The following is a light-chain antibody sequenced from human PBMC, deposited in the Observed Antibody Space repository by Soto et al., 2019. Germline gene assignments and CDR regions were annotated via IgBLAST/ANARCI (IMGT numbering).Light chain of an antibody. J-gene: IGKJ4*01. Sequence: DIVMTQSPDSLAVSLGERATINCKSSQSVLYSSKNKKYLAWYQQKPGQPPKLLIYWASNREPGVPDRFSGSGYGTEFTLTVSSLHAEDVTVYYCQQYYSTPLSFGGGTKVEI. CDR3: QQYYSTPLS. CDR1: QSVLYSSKNKKY. V-gene: IGKV4-1*01. CDR2: WAS.